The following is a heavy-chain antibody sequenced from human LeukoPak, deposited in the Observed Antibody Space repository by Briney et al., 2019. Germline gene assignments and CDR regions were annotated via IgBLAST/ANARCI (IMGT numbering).Heavy chain of an antibody. CDR3: ARAGYYDSSGYSPQDY. CDR2: INHSGST. CDR1: GGSFRGYY. V-gene: IGHV4-34*01. D-gene: IGHD3-22*01. Sequence: SETLSLTCAVYGGSFRGYYWSWIRQPPGKGLEWIGEINHSGSTNYNPSLKSRVTISVDTSKNQFSLKLSSVTAADTAVYYCARAGYYDSSGYSPQDYWGQGTLVTVSS. J-gene: IGHJ4*02.